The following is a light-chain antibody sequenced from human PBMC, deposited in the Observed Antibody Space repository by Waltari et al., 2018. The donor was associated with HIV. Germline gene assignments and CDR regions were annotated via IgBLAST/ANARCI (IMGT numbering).Light chain of an antibody. CDR2: EVS. CDR3: SSYTSSDTVV. V-gene: IGLV2-14*01. CDR1: SRDGGGYTA. J-gene: IGLJ2*01. Sequence: QSALTQPASVSGSRGQSISISCTGTSRDGGGYTAVAWSQPHPAKAPKLVILEVSNRPSGVSNRFSGSKSGNRASLTISGLQAEDEAYYYCSSYTSSDTVVFGGGTKVTVL.